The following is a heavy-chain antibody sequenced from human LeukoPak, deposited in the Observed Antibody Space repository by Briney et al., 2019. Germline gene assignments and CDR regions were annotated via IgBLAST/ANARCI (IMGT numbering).Heavy chain of an antibody. CDR3: VRQKPSKSLVRGNFYYYYYMDV. D-gene: IGHD3-10*01. V-gene: IGHV3-7*01. CDR2: IKHDGSKN. CDR1: GFSVSSNY. J-gene: IGHJ6*03. Sequence: GGSLRLSCAASGFSVSSNYMSWVRQAPGKGLEWVASIKHDGSKNYYVDSVKGRFTISRDNAKKSLYLQMNSQRAEDTAVYYCVRQKPSKSLVRGNFYYYYYMDVWGKGTTVTISS.